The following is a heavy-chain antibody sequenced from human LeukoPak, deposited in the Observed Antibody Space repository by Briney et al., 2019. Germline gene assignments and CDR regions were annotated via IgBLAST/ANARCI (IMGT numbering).Heavy chain of an antibody. CDR1: GFTFSSYS. D-gene: IGHD6-25*01. CDR2: ISSSSSYI. CDR3: AREDVATADFDY. Sequence: GGSLRLSCAASGFTFSSYSMNWVRQAPGKGLEWVSSISSSSSYIYYADSVKGRFTISRDNAKDSLYLQMNSLRAEDTAVYYCAREDVATADFDYWGQGTLVTVSS. J-gene: IGHJ4*02. V-gene: IGHV3-21*01.